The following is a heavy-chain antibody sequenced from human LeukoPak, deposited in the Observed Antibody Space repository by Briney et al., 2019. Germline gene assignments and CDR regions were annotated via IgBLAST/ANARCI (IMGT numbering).Heavy chain of an antibody. D-gene: IGHD1-26*01. CDR3: ARVGSYYGPIDY. Sequence: PSETLSLTCTVSGGSISSYYWSWIRQPPGKGLEWIGYIYYSGSTNYNPSLKSRVTIPVDTSKNQFSLKLSSVTAADTAVYYCARVGSYYGPIDYWGQGTLVTVSS. CDR2: IYYSGST. J-gene: IGHJ4*02. CDR1: GGSISSYY. V-gene: IGHV4-59*01.